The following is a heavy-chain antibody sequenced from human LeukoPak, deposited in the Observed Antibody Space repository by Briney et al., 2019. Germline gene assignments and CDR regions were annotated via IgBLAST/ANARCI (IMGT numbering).Heavy chain of an antibody. J-gene: IGHJ4*02. Sequence: SETLSLTCTVSGGSISSYYWSWIRQPPGKGLEWIGYIYYSGSTNYNPSLKSRVTISVDTSKNQFSLKLSSVTAADMAVYYCARVPPYSSSTWSPDYWGQGTLVTVSS. D-gene: IGHD6-6*01. CDR2: IYYSGST. V-gene: IGHV4-59*01. CDR1: GGSISSYY. CDR3: ARVPPYSSSTWSPDY.